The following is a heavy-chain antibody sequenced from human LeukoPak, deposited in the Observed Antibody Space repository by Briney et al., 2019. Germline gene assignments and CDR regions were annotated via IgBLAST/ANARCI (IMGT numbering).Heavy chain of an antibody. CDR2: IYPGDSDT. D-gene: IGHD2-8*01. CDR3: ARHHTRTYAPDAFDI. J-gene: IGHJ3*02. Sequence: GESLKISCKGSGYSFTSYWIGWVRQMPGKGLEWMGIIYPGDSDTRYSPSFQGRVTISADKSISTAYLQWSSLKASDTAMYYYARHHTRTYAPDAFDIWGQGTMVTVSS. V-gene: IGHV5-51*01. CDR1: GYSFTSYW.